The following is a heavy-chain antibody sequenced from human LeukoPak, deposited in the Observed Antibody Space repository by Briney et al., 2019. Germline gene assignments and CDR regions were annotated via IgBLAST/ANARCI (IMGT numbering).Heavy chain of an antibody. Sequence: PGGSLRLSCAASGFTFSNYVMSWVRQAPGKGLEWVSTISGSGGFTYYADSVKGRFTISRDNSKNTLYLQMNSLRAEDTAVYYCAKRSIVGATNYWGQGTLVTVSS. CDR1: GFTFSNYV. CDR3: AKRSIVGATNY. J-gene: IGHJ4*02. D-gene: IGHD1-26*01. V-gene: IGHV3-23*01. CDR2: ISGSGGFT.